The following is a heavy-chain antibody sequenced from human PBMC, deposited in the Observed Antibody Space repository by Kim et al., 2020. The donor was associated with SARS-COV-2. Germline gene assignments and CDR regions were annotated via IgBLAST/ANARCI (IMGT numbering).Heavy chain of an antibody. Sequence: NYAQKFQGRVTMTRDTSISTAYMELSRLRSDDTAVYYCARGPRRELTFDYWGQGTLVTVSS. D-gene: IGHD1-26*01. CDR3: ARGPRRELTFDY. J-gene: IGHJ4*02. V-gene: IGHV1-2*02.